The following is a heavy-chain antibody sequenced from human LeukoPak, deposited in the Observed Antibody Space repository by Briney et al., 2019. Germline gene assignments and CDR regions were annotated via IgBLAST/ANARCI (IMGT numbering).Heavy chain of an antibody. J-gene: IGHJ4*02. CDR1: GFTFTDYW. Sequence: GGSLRLSCAASGFTFTDYWMHWVRQAPGKGLVWVSHINSYGGTTYADAVKGRFTITEDNSKNTMYLQINSLKAQDAAVYYCAKGSIDWYYFDYWGQGTLVTVSS. CDR3: AKGSIDWYYFDY. D-gene: IGHD3-9*01. CDR2: INSYGGT. V-gene: IGHV3-74*03.